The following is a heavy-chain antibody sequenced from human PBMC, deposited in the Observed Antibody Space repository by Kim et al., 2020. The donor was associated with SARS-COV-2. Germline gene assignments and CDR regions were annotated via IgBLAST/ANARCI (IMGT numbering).Heavy chain of an antibody. CDR2: ISGSGGST. CDR1: GFTFSSYA. V-gene: IGHV3-23*01. D-gene: IGHD3-3*01. J-gene: IGHJ4*02. Sequence: GGSLRLSCAASGFTFSSYAMSWVRQAPGKGLEWVSAISGSGGSTYYADSVKGRFTISRDNSKNTLYLQMNSLRAEDTAVYYCAKETPVTIFGVAISGAPFDYWGQGTLVTVSS. CDR3: AKETPVTIFGVAISGAPFDY.